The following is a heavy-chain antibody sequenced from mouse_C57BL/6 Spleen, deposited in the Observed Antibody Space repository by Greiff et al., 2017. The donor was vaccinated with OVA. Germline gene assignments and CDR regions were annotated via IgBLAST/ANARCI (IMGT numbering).Heavy chain of an antibody. V-gene: IGHV1-82*01. Sequence: VQLQQSGPELVKPGASVKISCKASGYAFSSSWMNWVKQRPGKGLEWIGRIYPGDGDTNYNGKFKGKATLTADKSSSTAYMQLSSLTSEDSAVYFCAGWGPYYGSDYWGQGTTLTVSS. CDR2: IYPGDGDT. J-gene: IGHJ2*01. D-gene: IGHD1-1*01. CDR1: GYAFSSSW. CDR3: AGWGPYYGSDY.